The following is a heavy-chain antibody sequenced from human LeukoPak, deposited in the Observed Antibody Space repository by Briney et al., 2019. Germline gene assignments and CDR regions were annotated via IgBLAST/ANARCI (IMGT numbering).Heavy chain of an antibody. CDR3: AKVGSGGSYYQNPFFDY. J-gene: IGHJ4*02. CDR2: ISGSGGST. D-gene: IGHD1-26*01. CDR1: GFTFTSYT. Sequence: PGGSLRLSCAASGFTFTSYTMGWVRQAPGKGLEWVSAISGSGGSTYYADSVKGRFTISRDNSKNTLYLQMNSLRAEDTAVYYCAKVGSGGSYYQNPFFDYWGQGTLVTVSS. V-gene: IGHV3-23*01.